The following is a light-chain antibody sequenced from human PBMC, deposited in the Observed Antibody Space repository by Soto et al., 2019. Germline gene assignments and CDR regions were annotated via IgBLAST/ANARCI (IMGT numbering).Light chain of an antibody. CDR2: GAS. V-gene: IGKV3-20*01. Sequence: DIVLTQSPGTLCLSPGERDTLSCRASQSVSSSYLAWYQQKPGQAPRLLIYGASSRATGIPDRFSGSGSGTDFTLTISRLEPEDFAVYYCQQYGNSPWTFGQGTKVEI. CDR1: QSVSSSY. CDR3: QQYGNSPWT. J-gene: IGKJ1*01.